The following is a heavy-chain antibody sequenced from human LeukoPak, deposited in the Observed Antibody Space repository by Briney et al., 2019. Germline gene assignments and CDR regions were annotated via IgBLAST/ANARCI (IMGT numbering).Heavy chain of an antibody. CDR3: AEDIGYSYGPGTDY. V-gene: IGHV3-9*01. J-gene: IGHJ4*02. Sequence: PGRSLRLSCAASGFTFDDYAMHWVRQAPGKGLEWVSGISWNSGSIGYADSVKGRFTISRDNAKNSLYLQMNSLRAEDTALYYCAEDIGYSYGPGTDYWGQGTLVTVSS. CDR2: ISWNSGSI. D-gene: IGHD5-18*01. CDR1: GFTFDDYA.